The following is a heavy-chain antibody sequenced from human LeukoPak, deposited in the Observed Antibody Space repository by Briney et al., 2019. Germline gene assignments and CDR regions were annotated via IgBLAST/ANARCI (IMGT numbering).Heavy chain of an antibody. V-gene: IGHV3-23*01. CDR2: ISGSGGST. CDR3: ARDPGRYYYDSSGLDY. D-gene: IGHD3-22*01. CDR1: GFTFSSYA. J-gene: IGHJ4*02. Sequence: GGSLRLSCAASGFTFSSYAMSWVRQAPGKGLEWVSAISGSGGSTYYADSVKGRFTISRDNSKNTLYLQMNSLRAEDTAVYYCARDPGRYYYDSSGLDYWGQGTLVTVSS.